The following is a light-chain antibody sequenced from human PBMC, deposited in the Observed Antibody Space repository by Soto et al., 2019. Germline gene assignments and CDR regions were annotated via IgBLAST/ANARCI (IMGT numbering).Light chain of an antibody. V-gene: IGLV1-47*01. CDR3: AGWDDSLHGLL. Sequence: QSVLTQPPSASGTPGQRVTISCSGGSSNIGTNYVYWYQQLPGTAPKLLIYRNNLRPSGVPDRSSAYKSGTSASLAISGLRSEDEGDYFCAGWDDSLHGLLFGAGTKVTVL. CDR1: SSNIGTNY. J-gene: IGLJ1*01. CDR2: RNN.